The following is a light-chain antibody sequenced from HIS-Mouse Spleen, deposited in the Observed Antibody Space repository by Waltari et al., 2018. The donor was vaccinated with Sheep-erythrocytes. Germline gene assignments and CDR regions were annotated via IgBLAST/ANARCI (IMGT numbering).Light chain of an antibody. V-gene: IGLV1-44*01. J-gene: IGLJ1*01. CDR2: SNH. Sequence: QSVLTQPPSASGTPGQRVTIPCSGSSSNIGRNTVNWYQQLPGTATKLLIYSNHQRPSGVPDRFSGSKSGTSASLAISGRQSEDEADYYCAAWDDSLNGYVFGTGTKVTVL. CDR1: SSNIGRNT. CDR3: AAWDDSLNGYV.